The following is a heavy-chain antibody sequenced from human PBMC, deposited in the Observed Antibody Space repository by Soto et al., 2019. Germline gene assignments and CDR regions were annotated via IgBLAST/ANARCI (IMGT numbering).Heavy chain of an antibody. CDR2: IYYTGST. CDR1: GGSVSSGSYY. Sequence: SETLSLTCTVSGGSVSSGSYYWSWIRQPPGRGLEWIGYIYYTGSTNYNPSLKSRVTISVDTSKNQFSLKLSSVTAADTAVYYCARDRNFDFFDYWGQGTLVTVS. CDR3: ARDRNFDFFDY. J-gene: IGHJ4*02. V-gene: IGHV4-61*01.